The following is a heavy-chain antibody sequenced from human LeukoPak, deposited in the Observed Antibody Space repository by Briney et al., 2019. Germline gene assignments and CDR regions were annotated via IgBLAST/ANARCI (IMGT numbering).Heavy chain of an antibody. CDR3: ASRGTVTTYY. V-gene: IGHV3-23*01. J-gene: IGHJ4*02. CDR2: ISVSGGST. Sequence: PGGSLRLSCAASGFTFNSYAMSWVRQAPGKGLKWISAISVSGGSTYYADSVKGRFTISRDNSKNTLYLQMNSLRAEDTAVYYCASRGTVTTYYWGQGTLVTVSS. D-gene: IGHD4-17*01. CDR1: GFTFNSYA.